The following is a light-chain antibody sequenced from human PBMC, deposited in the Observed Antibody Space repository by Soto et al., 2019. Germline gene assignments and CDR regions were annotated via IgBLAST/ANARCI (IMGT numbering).Light chain of an antibody. CDR1: QSVSSN. CDR2: DAF. Sequence: EIVMTQSPATLSVSPGESATLSCRAGQSVSSNLAWYQQKPGQAPRLLIYDAFTRATGIPARFSGSVSGTEFTLTISSLQSEDFAVYYCQHYSNWPPHTFGGGNKVDIK. CDR3: QHYSNWPPHT. V-gene: IGKV3D-15*01. J-gene: IGKJ4*01.